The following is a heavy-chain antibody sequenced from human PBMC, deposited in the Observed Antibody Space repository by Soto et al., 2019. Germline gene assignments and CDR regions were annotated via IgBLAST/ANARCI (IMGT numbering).Heavy chain of an antibody. J-gene: IGHJ4*02. CDR1: GFSFGSYA. CDR2: ISGSDGKT. D-gene: IGHD2-8*02. Sequence: DVQLWESGGGLVQPGGSLRLSCAASGFSFGSYALSWVRQAPGKGLEWVSTISGSDGKTFYADSVKGRFSISRDTSQSTLYLHMNSLRADDTAMYYCARWCYLDYWGQGTRVTVSS. V-gene: IGHV3-23*01. CDR3: ARWCYLDY.